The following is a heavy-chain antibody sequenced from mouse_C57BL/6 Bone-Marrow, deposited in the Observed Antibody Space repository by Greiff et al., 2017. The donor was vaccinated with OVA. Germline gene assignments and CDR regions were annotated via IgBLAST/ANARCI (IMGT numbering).Heavy chain of an antibody. V-gene: IGHV2-5*01. J-gene: IGHJ4*01. D-gene: IGHD2-10*01. Sequence: VHLVESGPGLVQPSQSLSITCTVSGFSLTSYGVHWVRQSPGKGLEWLGVIWRGGSTDYNAAFMSRLSITKDNSKSQVFFKMNSLQADDTAIYYCAPYYGNAHYYAMDYWGQGTSVTVSS. CDR3: APYYGNAHYYAMDY. CDR2: IWRGGST. CDR1: GFSLTSYG.